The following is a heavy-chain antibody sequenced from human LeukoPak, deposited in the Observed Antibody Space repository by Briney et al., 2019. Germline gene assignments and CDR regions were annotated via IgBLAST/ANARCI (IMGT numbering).Heavy chain of an antibody. J-gene: IGHJ4*02. V-gene: IGHV1-69*04. Sequence: SVKVSCKASGGTFSSYAISWVRQAPGQGLEWMGRIIPILGIANYAQKFQGRVTITADKSTSTAYMELSRLRSDDTAVYYCARSDPLYFTYYDIWGQGTLVTVSS. CDR2: IIPILGIA. CDR3: ARSDPLYFTYYDI. D-gene: IGHD3-9*01. CDR1: GGTFSSYA.